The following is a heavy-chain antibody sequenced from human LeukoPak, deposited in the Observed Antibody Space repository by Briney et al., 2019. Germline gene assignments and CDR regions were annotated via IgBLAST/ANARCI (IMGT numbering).Heavy chain of an antibody. CDR2: INAGTGKT. V-gene: IGHV1-3*01. D-gene: IGHD6-19*01. J-gene: IGHJ4*02. CDR3: ERDSNSSGWSWVY. Sequence: ASVKVSCTASGYRFNSDMYAIHGLRQPAGHRVEWVGFINAGTGKTMYSQKFQGRVTNTGDTYASTVSTELSSLTSEDTATYDCERDSNSSGWSWVYWGQGTLLIVSS. CDR1: GYRFNSDMYA.